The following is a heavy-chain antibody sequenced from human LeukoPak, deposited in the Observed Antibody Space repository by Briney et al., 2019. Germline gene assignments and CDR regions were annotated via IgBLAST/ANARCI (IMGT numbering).Heavy chain of an antibody. V-gene: IGHV1-18*01. D-gene: IGHD6-6*01. CDR2: ISAYNGNT. J-gene: IGHJ4*02. CDR1: GYTFTSYG. CDR3: ARDLYTIYSSSSGGQNDY. Sequence: SVKVSCKASGYTFTSYGISWVRQAPGQGLEWMGWISAYNGNTNYAQKLQGRVTMTTDTSTSTAYMELRSLRSDDTAVYYCARDLYTIYSSSSGGQNDYWGQGTLVTVSS.